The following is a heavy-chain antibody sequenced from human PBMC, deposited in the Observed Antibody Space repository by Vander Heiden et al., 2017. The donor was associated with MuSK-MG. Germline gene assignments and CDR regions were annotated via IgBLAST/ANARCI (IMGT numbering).Heavy chain of an antibody. CDR3: ARAQKNGDYVSSGILNQYYFDY. J-gene: IGHJ4*02. D-gene: IGHD4-17*01. V-gene: IGHV1-69*01. Sequence: QVQLVQSGAEVKKPGSSVKVSCKASGGTFSSYAISWVRQAPGQGLEWMGGIIPIFGTANYAQKFQGRVTMTADESTSTAYMELSSLRSEDTAVYYCARAQKNGDYVSSGILNQYYFDYWGQGTLVTVSS. CDR1: GGTFSSYA. CDR2: IIPIFGTA.